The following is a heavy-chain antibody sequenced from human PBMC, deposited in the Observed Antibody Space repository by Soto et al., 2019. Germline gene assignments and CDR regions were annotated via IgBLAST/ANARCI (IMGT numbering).Heavy chain of an antibody. D-gene: IGHD6-19*01. CDR3: ARHERIAVAGTSYYYYGMDV. Sequence: DSLTISWKGSGYSFTSYWSGLVRQMRGKGLEWMGIIYPGDSDTRYSPSFQGQVTISADKSISTAYLQWSSLKASDTAMYYCARHERIAVAGTSYYYYGMDVWGQGTTVTVSS. CDR1: GYSFTSYW. V-gene: IGHV5-51*01. J-gene: IGHJ6*02. CDR2: IYPGDSDT.